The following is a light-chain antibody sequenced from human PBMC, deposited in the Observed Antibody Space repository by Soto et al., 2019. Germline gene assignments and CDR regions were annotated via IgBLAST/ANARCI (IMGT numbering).Light chain of an antibody. CDR3: SSYTTSNTRQIV. J-gene: IGLJ1*01. CDR2: DVS. CDR1: SSDVGGYTY. V-gene: IGLV2-14*01. Sequence: ALTQPASVSGSPGQAITISCTGTSSDVGGYTYVSWYQQHPGKAPKFIIYDVSNRPSGVSNRFSGSKSGNTASLTISGLQAEDEADYYCSSYTTSNTRQIVFGTGTKSPS.